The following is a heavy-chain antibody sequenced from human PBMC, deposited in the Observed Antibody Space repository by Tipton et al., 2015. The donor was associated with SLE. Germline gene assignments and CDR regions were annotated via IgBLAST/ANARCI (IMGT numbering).Heavy chain of an antibody. V-gene: IGHV4-30-4*01. D-gene: IGHD5-18*01. CDR1: GGSISSGDYY. CDR3: ARGDVDTAMGSLFDY. Sequence: TLSLTCAVSGGSISSGDYYWSWIRQPPGKGLEWIGYIYYSGSTYYNPSHKSRVTISVDTSKNQFSLKLSSVTAADTAVYYCARGDVDTAMGSLFDYWGQGTLVTVSS. J-gene: IGHJ4*02. CDR2: IYYSGST.